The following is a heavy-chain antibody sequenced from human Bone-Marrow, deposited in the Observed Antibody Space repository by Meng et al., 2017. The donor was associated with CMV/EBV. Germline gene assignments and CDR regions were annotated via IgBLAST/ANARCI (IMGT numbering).Heavy chain of an antibody. V-gene: IGHV3-66*01. CDR3: ARDRRAARPNIDY. J-gene: IGHJ4*02. D-gene: IGHD6-6*01. Sequence: GESLKISCSVSGFTVSTNYMSWVRQTPGKGLEWVTALYSGGSTYYADSVKGRFTISRDNAKNSLYLQMNSLRAEDTAVYYCARDRRAARPNIDYWGQGTLVTVSS. CDR2: LYSGGST. CDR1: GFTVSTNY.